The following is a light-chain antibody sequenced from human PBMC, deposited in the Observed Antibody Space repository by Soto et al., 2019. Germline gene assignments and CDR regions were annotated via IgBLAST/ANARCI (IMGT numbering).Light chain of an antibody. CDR1: SSDVGGYNY. CDR3: SSYTSSSSVV. CDR2: EVS. J-gene: IGLJ2*01. Sequence: QSALTQPASVSGSPGQSITISCTGTSSDVGGYNYVSWYQQQPGKVPKVLIYEVSVRPSGVSNRFSGSKSGNMASLTISGLQAEDEADYYSSSYTSSSSVVFGGGTKLTVL. V-gene: IGLV2-14*01.